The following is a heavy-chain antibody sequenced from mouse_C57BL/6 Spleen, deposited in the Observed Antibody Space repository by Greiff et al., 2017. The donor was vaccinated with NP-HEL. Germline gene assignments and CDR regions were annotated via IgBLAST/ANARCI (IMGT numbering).Heavy chain of an antibody. V-gene: IGHV1-64*01. J-gene: IGHJ3*01. D-gene: IGHD2-5*01. Sequence: QVQLQQPGAELVKPGASVKLSCKASGYTFTSYWMHWVKQRPGQGLEWIGMIHPNSGRTNYNEKFKSKATLTVDKSSSTAYMQLSSLTSEDSAVYYCARYCSNPGGFAYWGQGTLVTVSA. CDR1: GYTFTSYW. CDR3: ARYCSNPGGFAY. CDR2: IHPNSGRT.